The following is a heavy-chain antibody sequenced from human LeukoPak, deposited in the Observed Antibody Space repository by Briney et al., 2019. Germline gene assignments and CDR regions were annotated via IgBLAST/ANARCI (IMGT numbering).Heavy chain of an antibody. J-gene: IGHJ4*02. Sequence: SETLSLTCAVCGGSFSGYYWSWIRQPPGKGLEWIGEINHSGSTNYNPSLKSRVTISVDTSKNQFSLKLSSVTAADTAVYYCARGLLWLQLDYWGQGTLVTVSS. CDR2: INHSGST. CDR3: ARGLLWLQLDY. CDR1: GGSFSGYY. V-gene: IGHV4-34*01. D-gene: IGHD5-24*01.